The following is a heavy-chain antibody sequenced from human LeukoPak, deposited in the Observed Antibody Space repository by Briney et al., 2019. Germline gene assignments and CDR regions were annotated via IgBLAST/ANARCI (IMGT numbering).Heavy chain of an antibody. V-gene: IGHV4-39*01. J-gene: IGHJ4*02. CDR3: ARINLLWFGETPAVDY. CDR1: GFTFSNYA. D-gene: IGHD3-10*01. CDR2: IYYSGST. Sequence: GSLRLSCAASGFTFSNYAMSWVRQPPGKGLEWIGSIYYSGSTYYNPSLKSRVTISVDTSKNQFSLKLSSVTAADTAVYYCARINLLWFGETPAVDYWGQGTLVTVSS.